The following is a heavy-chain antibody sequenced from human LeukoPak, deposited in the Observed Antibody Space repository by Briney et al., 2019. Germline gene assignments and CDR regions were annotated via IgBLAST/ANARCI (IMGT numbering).Heavy chain of an antibody. CDR2: IYYSGST. V-gene: IGHV4-31*02. Sequence: SWIRQHPGKGLEWIGYIYYSGSTYYNPSLKSRVTISVDTSKNQFSLKLSSVTAADTAVYYCARGRRDIVATKSYYFDYWGQGTLVTVSS. J-gene: IGHJ4*02. CDR3: ARGRRDIVATKSYYFDY. D-gene: IGHD5-12*01.